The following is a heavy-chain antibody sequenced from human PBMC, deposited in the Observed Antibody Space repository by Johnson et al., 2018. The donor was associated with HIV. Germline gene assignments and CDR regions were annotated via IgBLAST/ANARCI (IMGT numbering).Heavy chain of an antibody. J-gene: IGHJ3*02. CDR2: IYTGGST. D-gene: IGHD3-16*01. CDR3: ARGVGGRTADAFDI. Sequence: VQLVESGGGLIQPGGSLRLSCAASGFTVSSNYMSWVRQAQGKGLAWASVIYTGGSTYYADSVTCRLTISRDNSKNTLYLQMNSLRAEDTAVYYCARGVGGRTADAFDIWGQGTMVTVSS. CDR1: GFTVSSNY. V-gene: IGHV3-53*01.